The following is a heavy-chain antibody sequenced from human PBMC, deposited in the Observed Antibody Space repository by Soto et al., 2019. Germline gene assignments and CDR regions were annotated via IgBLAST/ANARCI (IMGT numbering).Heavy chain of an antibody. Sequence: QVQLVQSGAEVKKPGSSVKVSCKASGGTFSSYAISWVRQAPGQGLEWMGGIIPIFGTANYAQKFQGRVTITADKSTSTAYLELSSLRSEDTAVYYCARVGNGLGSGYYYFDYWGQGTLVTVSS. CDR1: GGTFSSYA. CDR2: IIPIFGTA. V-gene: IGHV1-69*06. J-gene: IGHJ4*02. CDR3: ARVGNGLGSGYYYFDY. D-gene: IGHD3-3*01.